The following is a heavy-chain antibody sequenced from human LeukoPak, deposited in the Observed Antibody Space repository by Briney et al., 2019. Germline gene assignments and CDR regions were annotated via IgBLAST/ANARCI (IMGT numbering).Heavy chain of an antibody. Sequence: ASVKVSCKASGYTFTGYYMHWVRQAPGQGLEWMGWINPNSGGANYAQKFQGRVTMTRDTSISTAYMELSRLRSDDTAVYYCARDDDRYCSSTSCPTYYYGMDVWGQGTTVTVSS. V-gene: IGHV1-2*02. CDR1: GYTFTGYY. D-gene: IGHD2-2*01. CDR3: ARDDDRYCSSTSCPTYYYGMDV. J-gene: IGHJ6*02. CDR2: INPNSGGA.